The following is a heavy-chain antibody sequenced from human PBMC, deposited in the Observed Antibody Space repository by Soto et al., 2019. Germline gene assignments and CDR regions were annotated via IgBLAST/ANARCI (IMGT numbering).Heavy chain of an antibody. CDR2: ISGSGGST. Sequence: PGGSLRLSCAASGFTFSSYAMSWVRQAPGKGLEWVSAISGSGGSTYYADSVKGRFTISRDNSKNTLYLQMNSLRAEDTAVYYCAKGTRITIFGVDYFDYWGQGTLVTVSS. CDR3: AKGTRITIFGVDYFDY. V-gene: IGHV3-23*01. CDR1: GFTFSSYA. J-gene: IGHJ4*02. D-gene: IGHD3-3*01.